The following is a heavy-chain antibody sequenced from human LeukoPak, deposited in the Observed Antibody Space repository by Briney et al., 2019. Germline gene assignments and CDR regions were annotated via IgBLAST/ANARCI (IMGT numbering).Heavy chain of an antibody. CDR2: ISYDGSNK. V-gene: IGHV3-30-3*01. J-gene: IGHJ6*03. CDR1: GFTFCSYA. D-gene: IGHD4-23*01. CDR3: ARDSTVVTPEYYYYMDV. Sequence: QSGGSLRLSCAASGFTFCSYAMHWVRQAPGKGLEWVAVISYDGSNKYYADSVKGRFTISRDNSKNMLYLQMSSLRSEDTAVYYCARDSTVVTPEYYYYMDVWGKGTTVTVSS.